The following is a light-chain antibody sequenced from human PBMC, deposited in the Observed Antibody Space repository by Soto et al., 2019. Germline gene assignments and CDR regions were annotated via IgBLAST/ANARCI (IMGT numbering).Light chain of an antibody. CDR2: DDT. Sequence: SYALTQPPSVSVAPGQTARVTCGGNNVGSKSVQWYQQKPGQAPVLVVYDDTERPSGIPERFSGSNSGNSATLTISRVEAGDEADYYCQVWHSSTDQYVFGSGTK. V-gene: IGLV3-21*02. J-gene: IGLJ1*01. CDR3: QVWHSSTDQYV. CDR1: NVGSKS.